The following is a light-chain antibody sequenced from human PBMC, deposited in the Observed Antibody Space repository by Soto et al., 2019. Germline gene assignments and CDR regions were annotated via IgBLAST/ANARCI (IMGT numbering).Light chain of an antibody. Sequence: SVLTQPASVSGSPGQSITISCTGTSSDVGGYNYVSWYQQHPGKAPKLMIYDVSNRPSGVSNRFSGSKSGNTASLTISGLQAEDEADYYCSSYTSGSTLVVFGGGTKLTVL. CDR2: DVS. V-gene: IGLV2-14*01. J-gene: IGLJ2*01. CDR3: SSYTSGSTLVV. CDR1: SSDVGGYNY.